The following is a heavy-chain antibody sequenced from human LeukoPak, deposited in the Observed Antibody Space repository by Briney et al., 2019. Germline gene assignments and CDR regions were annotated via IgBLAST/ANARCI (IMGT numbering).Heavy chain of an antibody. CDR2: VYNSGST. D-gene: IGHD5-24*01. CDR1: GGSISIYY. V-gene: IGHV4-59*01. Sequence: SETLSLTCTVSGGSISIYYWSWIRQPPGKGLEWIGYVYNSGSTDYNPSLKSRVTISADTSKNQFSLKLSSVIAADTAVYYCVRDRELNYWGQGVLVTVSS. CDR3: VRDRELNY. J-gene: IGHJ4*02.